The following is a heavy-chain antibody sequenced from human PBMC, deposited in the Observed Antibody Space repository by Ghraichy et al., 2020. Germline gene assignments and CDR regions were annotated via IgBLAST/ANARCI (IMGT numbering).Heavy chain of an antibody. V-gene: IGHV3-9*01. J-gene: IGHJ4*02. CDR2: ISWNSGSI. D-gene: IGHD2-21*02. CDR1: GFTFDDYA. Sequence: GGSLRLSCAASGFTFDDYAMHWVRQAPGKGLEWVSGISWNSGSIGYADSVKGRFTISRDNAKNSLYLQMNSLRAEDTALYYCAKEGSVGDCALDYWGQGTLVTVSS. CDR3: AKEGSVGDCALDY.